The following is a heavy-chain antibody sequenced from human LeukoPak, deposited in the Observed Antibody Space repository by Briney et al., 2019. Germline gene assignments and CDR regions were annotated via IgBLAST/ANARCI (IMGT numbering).Heavy chain of an antibody. D-gene: IGHD2-15*01. CDR1: GFTFSSYG. J-gene: IGHJ4*02. V-gene: IGHV3-30*02. CDR2: IRYDGSNK. CDR3: ARGIWTFDY. Sequence: SGGSLRLSCAASGFTFSSYGMHWVRQAPGKGLEWVAFIRYDGSNKYYADSVKGRFTISRDNAKNSLYLQMNSLRAEDTAVYYCARGIWTFDYWGQGTLVTVSS.